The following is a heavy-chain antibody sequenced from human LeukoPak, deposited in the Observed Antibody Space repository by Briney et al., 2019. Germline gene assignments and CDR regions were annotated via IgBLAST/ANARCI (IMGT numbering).Heavy chain of an antibody. CDR3: AKDRGVWAFDI. Sequence: GRSLRLSCAASGITLSSYDMHWVRQAPGKALEWVAVISFDGSNKDYADSVEGRFTISRDNSKNTLDLQMNSLRAEDTAVYYCAKDRGVWAFDIWGQGTMVTVSS. CDR2: ISFDGSNK. CDR1: GITLSSYD. V-gene: IGHV3-30-3*01. D-gene: IGHD3-10*01. J-gene: IGHJ3*02.